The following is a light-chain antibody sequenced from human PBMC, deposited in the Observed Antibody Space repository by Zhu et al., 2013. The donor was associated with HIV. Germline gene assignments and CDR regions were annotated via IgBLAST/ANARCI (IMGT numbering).Light chain of an antibody. CDR2: DDS. CDR1: NIGRKS. Sequence: YFLTQAPSVSVAPGQTARIACGGINIGRKSVHWFQQKPGQAPALVIYDDSERRSGISERFSGSNSGNTATLTISRVEAGDEGDYYCEVWDGSTDHELFGGGTKLTVL. J-gene: IGLJ3*02. CDR3: EVWDGSTDHEL. V-gene: IGLV3-21*02.